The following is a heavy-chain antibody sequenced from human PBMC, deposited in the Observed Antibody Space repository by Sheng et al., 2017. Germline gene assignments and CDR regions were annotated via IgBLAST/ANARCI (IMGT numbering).Heavy chain of an antibody. CDR1: GFTFTSSA. V-gene: IGHV1-58*01. D-gene: IGHD2-21*02. Sequence: QMQLVQSGPEVKKPGTSVKVSCKASGFTFTSSAVQWVRQARGQRLEWIGWIVVGSGNTNYAQKFQERVTITRDMSTSTAYMELSSLRSEDTAVYYCAAHPDSLNYYYGMDVWGQGTTVTVSS. CDR2: IVVGSGNT. CDR3: AAHPDSLNYYYGMDV. J-gene: IGHJ6*02.